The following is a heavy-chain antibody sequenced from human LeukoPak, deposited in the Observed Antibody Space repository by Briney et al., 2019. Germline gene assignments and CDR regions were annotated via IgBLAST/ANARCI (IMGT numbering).Heavy chain of an antibody. CDR3: ARAYLGTTVTDYYYYMDV. J-gene: IGHJ6*03. CDR1: GFTLDDYG. V-gene: IGHV3-20*04. Sequence: GGSLRLSCAASGFTLDDYGMSWVRQAPGKGLEWVSGINWNGGSTGYADSVKGRFTISRDNAKNSLYLQMNSLRAEDTALYYCARAYLGTTVTDYYYYMDVWGKGTTVTVSS. D-gene: IGHD4-11*01. CDR2: INWNGGST.